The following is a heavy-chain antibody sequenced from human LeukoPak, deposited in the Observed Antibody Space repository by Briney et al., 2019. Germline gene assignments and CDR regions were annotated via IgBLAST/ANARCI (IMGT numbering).Heavy chain of an antibody. D-gene: IGHD5-18*01. CDR3: AKSVRYSYVENFDH. CDR2: NSGSGGST. J-gene: IGHJ4*02. Sequence: QSGGSLRLSCEASGFIFSSYAMSWVRQAPGKGLEWVSSNSGSGGSTFSADSVKGRFTISRDNSKNTLYLQMNSLRAEDTAVYYCAKSVRYSYVENFDHCGQGTLVTVSS. V-gene: IGHV3-23*01. CDR1: GFIFSSYA.